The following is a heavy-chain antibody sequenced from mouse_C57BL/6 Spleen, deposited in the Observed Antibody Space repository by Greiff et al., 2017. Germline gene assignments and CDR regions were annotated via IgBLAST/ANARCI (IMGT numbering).Heavy chain of an antibody. D-gene: IGHD3-1*01. CDR2: IYPADGDT. CDR1: GYAFTSSW. CDR3: AREYRSSGEAY. Sequence: VQLQQPGPELVRPGASVKMSCKASGYAFTSSWMHWVKQRPGQGLEWIGRIYPADGDTNYNRKFKGKATLTADKSSSTAYMQLSSLTSEDSAVYYCAREYRSSGEAYWGQGTLLTVSA. J-gene: IGHJ3*01. V-gene: IGHV1-82*01.